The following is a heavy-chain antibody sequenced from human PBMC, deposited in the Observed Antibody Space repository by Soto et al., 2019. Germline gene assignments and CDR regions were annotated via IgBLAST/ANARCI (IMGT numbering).Heavy chain of an antibody. CDR1: LFTFSNYV. V-gene: IGHV3-43*01. D-gene: IGHD2-2*01. J-gene: IGHJ6*02. CDR2: ISWDGGST. Sequence: PVGSLRLSCVDSLFTFSNYVMSWVRQAPGKGLEWVSLISWDGGSTYYADSVKGRFTISRDNSKNSLYLQMNSLRTEDTALYYCAKDMGGYCSSTSCRDYRPGYYYYGMDVWGQGTTVTVSS. CDR3: AKDMGGYCSSTSCRDYRPGYYYYGMDV.